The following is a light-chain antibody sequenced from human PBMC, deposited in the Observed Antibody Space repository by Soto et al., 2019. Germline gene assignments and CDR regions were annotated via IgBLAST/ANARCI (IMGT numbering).Light chain of an antibody. CDR3: QQYNNWPLT. Sequence: EILMTQSPASLSVSPGEGAALSCRASQSVSDKLAWYQQKPGQAPRLLIYDASTRATGIPARFSGSGSGTEFTLTISSLQSEDFAVYYCQQYNNWPLTFDQGTRLEIK. CDR2: DAS. V-gene: IGKV3D-15*01. J-gene: IGKJ5*01. CDR1: QSVSDK.